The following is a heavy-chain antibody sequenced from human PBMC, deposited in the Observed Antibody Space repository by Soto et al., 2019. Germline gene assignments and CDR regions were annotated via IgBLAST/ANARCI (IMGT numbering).Heavy chain of an antibody. CDR3: ARGMYSSMDV. CDR2: ISSGSSYI. J-gene: IGHJ6*02. V-gene: IGHV3-21*01. D-gene: IGHD6-13*01. Sequence: GSLRLSCAASGFSFGSFSMNWVRQAPGKGLESVSSISSGSSYIYYADSVKGRFTISRENAKNSLPLQMNSLRAEDTAVYYCARGMYSSMDVWGQGTTVTVSS. CDR1: GFSFGSFS.